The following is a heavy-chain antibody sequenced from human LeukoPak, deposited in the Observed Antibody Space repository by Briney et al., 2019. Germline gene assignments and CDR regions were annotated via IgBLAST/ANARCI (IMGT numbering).Heavy chain of an antibody. CDR3: AAAEQTIYYYGMDV. V-gene: IGHV4-31*03. J-gene: IGHJ6*02. Sequence: SETLSLTCTVSGGSISSGGYYWSWIRQHPGKGLEWIGYIYYSGSTYYNPSLKSRFTISVDTSKNQFSLKLSSVTTADTAVYYCAAAEQTIYYYGMDVWGQGTTVPVSS. CDR1: GGSISSGGYY. D-gene: IGHD1-26*01. CDR2: IYYSGST.